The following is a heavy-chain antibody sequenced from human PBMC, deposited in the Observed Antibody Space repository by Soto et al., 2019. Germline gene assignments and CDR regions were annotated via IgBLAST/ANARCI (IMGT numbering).Heavy chain of an antibody. V-gene: IGHV3-33*01. D-gene: IGHD2-2*01. CDR2: IWYDGSNK. CDR1: GFTFSSYG. CDR3: AREASAAYDY. Sequence: QVQLVESGGGVVQPGRSLRLSCAASGFTFSSYGMHWIRQAPGKGLEWVAVIWYDGSNKYYADSVKGRFTISRDNSKNTLYLQMNSLRAEDTAVYYCAREASAAYDYWGQGTLVTVSS. J-gene: IGHJ4*02.